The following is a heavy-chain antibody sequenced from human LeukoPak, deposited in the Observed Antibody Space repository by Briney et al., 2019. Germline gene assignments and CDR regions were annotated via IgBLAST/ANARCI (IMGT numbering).Heavy chain of an antibody. CDR2: ISSSGSTI. CDR1: GLTFSSYE. Sequence: GGSLRLSCAASGLTFSSYEMNWVRQAPGKGLEWVSYISSSGSTIYYADSVKGRFTISRDNAKNSLYLQMNSLRAEDTAVYYCARELQYYYDSSGYHDYWGQGTLVTVSS. D-gene: IGHD3-22*01. CDR3: ARELQYYYDSSGYHDY. V-gene: IGHV3-48*03. J-gene: IGHJ4*02.